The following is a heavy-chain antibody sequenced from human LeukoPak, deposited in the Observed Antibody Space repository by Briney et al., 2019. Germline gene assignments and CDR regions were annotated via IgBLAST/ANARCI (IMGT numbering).Heavy chain of an antibody. CDR3: AREDYYDSSGYNNWFDP. CDR2: IYYSGST. V-gene: IGHV4-61*08. CDR1: GGSISSGDYY. Sequence: TPSETLSLTCTVSGGSISSGDYYWSWIRQPPGKGLEWIGYIYYSGSTNYNPSLKSRVTISVDTSKNQFSLKLSSVTAADTAVYYCAREDYYDSSGYNNWFDPWGQGTLVTVSS. J-gene: IGHJ5*02. D-gene: IGHD3-22*01.